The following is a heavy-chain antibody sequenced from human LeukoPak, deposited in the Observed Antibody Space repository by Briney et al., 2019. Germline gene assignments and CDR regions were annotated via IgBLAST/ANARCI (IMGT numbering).Heavy chain of an antibody. CDR1: GFTFSTYA. CDR2: ISDSGANT. J-gene: IGHJ4*02. CDR3: AKDGGLWVSAHWGDS. V-gene: IGHV3-23*01. D-gene: IGHD7-27*01. Sequence: PGGSLRLSCAASGFTFSTYAMSWVRQAPGKGLEWVSTISDSGANTYYADSVRGRFTVSRDNSKNTLFLQMNSLRAEDTAVYYCAKDGGLWVSAHWGDSWGRGTLVTVSS.